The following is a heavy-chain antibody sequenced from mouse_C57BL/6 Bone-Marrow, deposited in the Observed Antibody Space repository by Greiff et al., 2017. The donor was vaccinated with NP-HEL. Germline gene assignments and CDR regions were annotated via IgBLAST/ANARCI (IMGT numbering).Heavy chain of an antibody. CDR2: IWWDDDK. CDR1: GFSLSTFGMG. Sequence: QVTLKESGPGILQPSQTLSLTCSFSGFSLSTFGMGVGWIRQPSGKGLEWLAHIWWDDDKYYNPALKSRLTISKDTSKNQVFLKIANVDTADTATYYCARMGASYGKGDYAMDYWGQGTSVTVSS. CDR3: ARMGASYGKGDYAMDY. D-gene: IGHD2-1*01. V-gene: IGHV8-8*01. J-gene: IGHJ4*01.